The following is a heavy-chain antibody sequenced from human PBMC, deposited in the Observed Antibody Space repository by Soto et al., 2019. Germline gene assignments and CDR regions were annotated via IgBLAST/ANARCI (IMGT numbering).Heavy chain of an antibody. CDR2: ITPNSGGI. CDR1: GYTFTGNY. Sequence: QVQLVQSGAEVKKAGASVKVSCEASGYTFTGNYIHWVRQAPGQGLEWMGWITPNSGGIHYAQKFQGRVTMTRDTSISTAYMELSSLRSDDTAVYYCARDTSYAFDLWGQGTVVTVSS. CDR3: ARDTSYAFDL. V-gene: IGHV1-2*02. J-gene: IGHJ3*01.